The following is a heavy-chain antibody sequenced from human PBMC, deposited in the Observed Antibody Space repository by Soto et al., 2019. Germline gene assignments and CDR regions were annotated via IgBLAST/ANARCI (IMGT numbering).Heavy chain of an antibody. CDR1: GYAFITYG. CDR3: ARSRAAGWYYYGMDV. Sequence: GASVKVSCKASGYAFITYGVTWVRQAPGQGLEWMGWISVYNGNTDYAQKIQDRVIMTTDTSTTTAYMELRSLTSDDTAIYYCARSRAAGWYYYGMDVWGQGTTVTVYS. D-gene: IGHD6-19*01. J-gene: IGHJ6*01. V-gene: IGHV1-18*04. CDR2: ISVYNGNT.